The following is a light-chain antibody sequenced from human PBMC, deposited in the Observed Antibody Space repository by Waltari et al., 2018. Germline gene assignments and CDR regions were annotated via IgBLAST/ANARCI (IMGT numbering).Light chain of an antibody. CDR3: QQNNSYPYT. J-gene: IGKJ2*01. V-gene: IGKV1-5*03. CDR1: QGISSW. Sequence: DIQMTQSPSTLSASVGDRVTITCRASQGISSWLAWYQQKPGKAPKLLSYKASSLESGVPSRCSGSGSGTEFTLTISSLQPDDFATYYCQQNNSYPYTFGQGTKLEIK. CDR2: KAS.